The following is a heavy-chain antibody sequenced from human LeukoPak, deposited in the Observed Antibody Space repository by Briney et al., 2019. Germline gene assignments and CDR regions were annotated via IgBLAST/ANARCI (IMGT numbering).Heavy chain of an antibody. CDR2: ISWNSGSI. D-gene: IGHD4-11*01. V-gene: IGHV3-9*01. Sequence: GRSLRLSCAASGFTFDDYAMHWARQAPGKGLEWVSGISWNSGSIGYADSVKGRFTISRDNAKNSLYLQMNSLRAEDTALYYCAKGGEMTTQTYFDYWGQGTLVTVSS. CDR1: GFTFDDYA. J-gene: IGHJ4*02. CDR3: AKGGEMTTQTYFDY.